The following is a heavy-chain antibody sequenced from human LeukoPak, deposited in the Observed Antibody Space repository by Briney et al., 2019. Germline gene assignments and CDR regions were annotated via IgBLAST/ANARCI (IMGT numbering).Heavy chain of an antibody. CDR3: ARDLGGGYSPFDY. CDR1: GDSISSSSYY. D-gene: IGHD1-26*01. CDR2: SYYSGNT. Sequence: SETLSHTCTVSGDSISSSSYYWGWIRQPPGKGLEWIGSSYYSGNTYYNPSLKSRVTISVDTSKNQFSLKLSSVTAADTAVYYCARDLGGGYSPFDYWGQGTLVTVSS. V-gene: IGHV4-39*07. J-gene: IGHJ4*02.